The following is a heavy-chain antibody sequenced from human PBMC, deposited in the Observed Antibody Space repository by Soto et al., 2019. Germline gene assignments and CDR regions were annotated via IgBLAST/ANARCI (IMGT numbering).Heavy chain of an antibody. V-gene: IGHV1-18*01. CDR3: TRDLSIFLFDY. J-gene: IGHJ4*02. Sequence: QVQLVQSGAEVKKPGASVKVSCKASGYTFTSYGISWVRQAPGQGLEWMGWISAYNGNIKYAQKLQGRVTMTTDTSTSTAYLELRSLRTDDTAVYYCTRDLSIFLFDYWGQGTLVTVSS. CDR1: GYTFTSYG. D-gene: IGHD3-9*01. CDR2: ISAYNGNI.